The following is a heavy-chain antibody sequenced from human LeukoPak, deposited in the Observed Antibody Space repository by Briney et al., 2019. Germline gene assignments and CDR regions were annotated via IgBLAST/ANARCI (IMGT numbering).Heavy chain of an antibody. J-gene: IGHJ4*02. Sequence: GGSLRLSCAASGFTVSSNYINWVRQAPGKGLEWVSVIYSGGSTYYADSVKGRFTISRDNSKNALYLQMNSLRAEDTAVYYCAREVYYYDSSGALLWGQGTLVTVSS. D-gene: IGHD3-22*01. V-gene: IGHV3-53*01. CDR3: AREVYYYDSSGALL. CDR1: GFTVSSNY. CDR2: IYSGGST.